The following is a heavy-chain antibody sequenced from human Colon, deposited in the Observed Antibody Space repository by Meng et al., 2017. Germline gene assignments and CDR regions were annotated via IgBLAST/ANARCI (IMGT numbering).Heavy chain of an antibody. CDR2: INHSGST. Sequence: VPVQQWGAGLLKPSETLSLTCAVYGGSFSGYYWSWIRQPPGKGLEWIGEINHSGSTNYNPSLKSRVTISVDTSKNQFSLKLSSVTAADTAVYYCARRVRGVISWFDPWGQGTLVTVSS. J-gene: IGHJ5*02. CDR3: ARRVRGVISWFDP. V-gene: IGHV4-34*01. CDR1: GGSFSGYY. D-gene: IGHD3-10*01.